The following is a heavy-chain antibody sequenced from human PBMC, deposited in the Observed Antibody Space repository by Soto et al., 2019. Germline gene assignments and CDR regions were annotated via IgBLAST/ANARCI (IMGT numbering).Heavy chain of an antibody. CDR2: IYYSGST. CDR3: ARRKAVAGNYYYYYGMDV. Sequence: SETLSLTCTVSGGSISSSSYYWGWIRQPPGKGLEWIGSIYYSGSTYYNPSLKSRVTISVDTSKNQFSLKLSSVTAADTAVYYCARRKAVAGNYYYYYGMDVWGQGTTVTVSS. CDR1: GGSISSSSYY. J-gene: IGHJ6*02. V-gene: IGHV4-39*01. D-gene: IGHD6-19*01.